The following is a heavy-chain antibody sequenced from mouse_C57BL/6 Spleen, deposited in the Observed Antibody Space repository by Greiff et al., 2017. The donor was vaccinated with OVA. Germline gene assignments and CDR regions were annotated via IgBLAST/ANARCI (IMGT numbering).Heavy chain of an antibody. CDR3: ARGDSNYAMDY. V-gene: IGHV1-81*01. CDR2: IYPRSGNT. Sequence: VQLVESGAELARPGASVKLSCKASGYTFTSYGISWVKQRTGQGLEWIGEIYPRSGNTYYNEKFKGKATLTADKSSSTAYMELRSLTSEDSAVYFCARGDSNYAMDYWGQGTSVTVSS. J-gene: IGHJ4*01. CDR1: GYTFTSYG. D-gene: IGHD2-5*01.